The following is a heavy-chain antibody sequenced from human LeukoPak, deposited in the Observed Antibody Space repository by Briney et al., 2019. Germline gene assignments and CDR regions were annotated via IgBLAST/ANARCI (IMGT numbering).Heavy chain of an antibody. D-gene: IGHD2-2*01. J-gene: IGHJ4*02. V-gene: IGHV1-18*01. CDR1: GYTFTPYG. CDR2: ISGYSGNT. Sequence: ASVKVSCKASGYTFTPYGINWVRQAPGHGLEWMGWISGYSGNTNYAQNLQDRVTMTTDASRRTAHMDLRSLRADDTAVYYCAGVHPGYCSGTSCSYFDYWGQGTLVTVSS. CDR3: AGVHPGYCSGTSCSYFDY.